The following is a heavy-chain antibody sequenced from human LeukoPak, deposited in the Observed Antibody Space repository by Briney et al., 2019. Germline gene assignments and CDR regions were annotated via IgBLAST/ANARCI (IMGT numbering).Heavy chain of an antibody. CDR2: IIPILGIA. CDR3: ARLNGGDYFDF. J-gene: IGHJ4*02. Sequence: GSSVKVSCKTSGGTFSSYAISWVRQAPGQGLEWMGRIIPILGIANYAQKFQGRVTITADKSTSTAHMELSSLRSEDTAVYYCARLNGGDYFDFWGQGTLVTVSS. V-gene: IGHV1-69*04. CDR1: GGTFSSYA. D-gene: IGHD3-10*01.